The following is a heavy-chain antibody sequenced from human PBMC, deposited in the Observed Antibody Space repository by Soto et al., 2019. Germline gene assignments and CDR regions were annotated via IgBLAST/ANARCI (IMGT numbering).Heavy chain of an antibody. D-gene: IGHD6-13*01. V-gene: IGHV3-33*01. CDR3: ARVREEYSSSWYLFAY. J-gene: IGHJ4*02. CDR2: IWYDGSNK. Sequence: PGGSLRLSCAASGFTFSSYGMHWVRQAPGKGLEWVAVIWYDGSNKYYADSVKGRFTISRDNSKNTLYLQMNSLRAEDTAVYYCARVREEYSSSWYLFAYGGQGTLVLGSS. CDR1: GFTFSSYG.